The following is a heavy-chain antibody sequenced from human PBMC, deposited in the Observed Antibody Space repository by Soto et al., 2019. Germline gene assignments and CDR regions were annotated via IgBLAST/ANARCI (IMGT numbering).Heavy chain of an antibody. D-gene: IGHD1-26*01. CDR2: ISYDGSNK. CDR1: GFTFSSYG. J-gene: IGHJ4*02. Sequence: QVQLVESGGGVVQPGRSLRLSCAASGFTFSSYGMHWVRQAPGKGLEWVAVISYDGSNKYYADSVKGRFTISRDNSKNTLYLQMNSLRAEDTAVYYCAKDHPEGGSYFYWGQGTLVTVSS. CDR3: AKDHPEGGSYFY. V-gene: IGHV3-30*18.